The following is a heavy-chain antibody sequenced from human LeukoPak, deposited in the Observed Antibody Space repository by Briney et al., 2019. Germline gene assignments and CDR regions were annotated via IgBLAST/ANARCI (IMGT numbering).Heavy chain of an antibody. Sequence: PGGSLRLSCAASGFTFSTYGMSWVRQAPGKGLEWVSGISGSGGASYYADSVKGRFTISRDDSHNTLYLQMNSLRAEDTAVYYCARLRTVTTWEYWGQGTLVTVSS. D-gene: IGHD4-17*01. CDR3: ARLRTVTTWEY. J-gene: IGHJ4*02. CDR2: ISGSGGAS. V-gene: IGHV3-23*01. CDR1: GFTFSTYG.